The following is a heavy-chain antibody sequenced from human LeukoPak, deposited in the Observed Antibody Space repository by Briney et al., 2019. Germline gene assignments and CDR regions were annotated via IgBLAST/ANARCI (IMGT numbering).Heavy chain of an antibody. J-gene: IGHJ4*02. Sequence: PGGSLRLSCAASGFTFSSYVMNWVRQAPGNGLEWVSHISDSGSDIYYVDSVKGRFTISRDNARNSLYLQMNSLRDEDTAVYYCARDSANSFDYWGQGTLVTVSS. CDR1: GFTFSSYV. CDR2: ISDSGSDI. CDR3: ARDSANSFDY. V-gene: IGHV3-48*02.